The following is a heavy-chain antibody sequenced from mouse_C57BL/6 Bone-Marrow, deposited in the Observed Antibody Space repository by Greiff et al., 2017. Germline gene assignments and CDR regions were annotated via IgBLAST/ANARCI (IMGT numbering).Heavy chain of an antibody. V-gene: IGHV5-17*01. CDR3: ARPGWAWFAF. CDR1: GFTFSDYG. J-gene: IGHJ3*01. Sequence: EVQRVESGGGLVKPGGSLKLSCAASGFTFSDYGMHWVRQAPEKGLEWVAYISSGSSTIYYADTVKGRFTISRDNAKNTLFLQITSLRSEDTAMYYCARPGWAWFAFWGQGTLVTGSA. CDR2: ISSGSSTI. D-gene: IGHD3-1*01.